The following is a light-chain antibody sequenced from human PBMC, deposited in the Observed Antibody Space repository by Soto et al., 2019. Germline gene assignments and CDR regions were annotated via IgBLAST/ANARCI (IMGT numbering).Light chain of an antibody. J-gene: IGLJ3*02. CDR2: EVS. Sequence: QSALTQPASVSVSPVQSITISCTGTSRDVGGYNYVSWYQQHPGKAPKRMIYEVSNRPSGVSNRVSGSKSGNTASLTISGLQAEDEADYYCSSYTSISPLVFGGGTKRTVL. V-gene: IGLV2-14*01. CDR1: SRDVGGYNY. CDR3: SSYTSISPLV.